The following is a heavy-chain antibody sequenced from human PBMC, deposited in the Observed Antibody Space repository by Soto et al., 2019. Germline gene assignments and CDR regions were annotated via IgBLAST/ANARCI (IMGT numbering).Heavy chain of an antibody. V-gene: IGHV1-69*13. D-gene: IGHD1-1*01. Sequence: SVKVSCKASGGTFSSYAISWVRQAPGQGLEWMGGIIPIFGTANYAQKFQGRVTITADESTSTAYMELSSLRSEDTAVYYCARDDQLERRVFYYYYGMDVWGQGTTVTVSS. CDR2: IIPIFGTA. CDR3: ARDDQLERRVFYYYYGMDV. CDR1: GGTFSSYA. J-gene: IGHJ6*02.